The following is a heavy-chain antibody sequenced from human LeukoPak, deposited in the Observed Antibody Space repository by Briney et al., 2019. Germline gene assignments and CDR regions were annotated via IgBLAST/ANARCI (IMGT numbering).Heavy chain of an antibody. D-gene: IGHD2-21*01. J-gene: IGHJ5*02. V-gene: IGHV4-61*02. CDR3: ARDYCGGDCYLDNWFDP. CDR1: VGSISSGSYY. CDR2: IYTSGST. Sequence: SETLSLTCTVSVGSISSGSYYWSWIRQPAGKGLEWIGRIYTSGSTNYNPSLKSRVTISVDTSKNQFSLKLSSVTAADTAVYYCARDYCGGDCYLDNWFDPWGQGTLVTVSS.